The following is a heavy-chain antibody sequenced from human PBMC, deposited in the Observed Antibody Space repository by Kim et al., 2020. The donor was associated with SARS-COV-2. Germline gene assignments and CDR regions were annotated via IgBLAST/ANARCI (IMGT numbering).Heavy chain of an antibody. Sequence: GGSLRLSCAASGFTFSSYWMSWVRQAPGKGLEWVANIKQDGSEKYYVDSVKGRFTISRDNAKNSLYLQMNSLRAEDTAVYYCARDLSITMIVLHDAFDIWGQGTMVTVSS. CDR3: ARDLSITMIVLHDAFDI. CDR1: GFTFSSYW. D-gene: IGHD3-22*01. CDR2: IKQDGSEK. J-gene: IGHJ3*02. V-gene: IGHV3-7*01.